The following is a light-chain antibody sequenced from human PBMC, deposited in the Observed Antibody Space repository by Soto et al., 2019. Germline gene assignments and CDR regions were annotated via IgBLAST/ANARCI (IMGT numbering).Light chain of an antibody. Sequence: QSVLTQPASVSGSPGQSITISCTGTSSDVGGYNYVSWFQQHPGKAPKLKIYEVSNRPSGVSNRFSGSKSGNTASLTISDLQAEDEADYYCTSFTTISTCVFGGGTKVTVL. J-gene: IGLJ3*02. CDR3: TSFTTISTCV. CDR1: SSDVGGYNY. V-gene: IGLV2-14*01. CDR2: EVS.